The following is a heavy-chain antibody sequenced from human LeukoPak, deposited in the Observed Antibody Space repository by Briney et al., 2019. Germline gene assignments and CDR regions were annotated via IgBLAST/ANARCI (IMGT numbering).Heavy chain of an antibody. Sequence: GGSLRLSCAASGFTFSSYWMHWVRQAPGKGLEWVSTTSGSGGSTYYADSVKGRFTISRDNSKNTLYLQMNSLRAEDTAVYYCAKDKRYYDADDAFDIWGQGTMVTVSS. D-gene: IGHD3-22*01. CDR1: GFTFSSYW. V-gene: IGHV3-23*01. J-gene: IGHJ3*02. CDR2: TSGSGGST. CDR3: AKDKRYYDADDAFDI.